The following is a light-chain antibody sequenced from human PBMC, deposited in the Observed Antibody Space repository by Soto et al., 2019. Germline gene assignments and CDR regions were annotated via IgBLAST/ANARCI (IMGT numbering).Light chain of an antibody. CDR3: QQYNTDFSLT. CDR2: KTS. V-gene: IGKV1-5*03. Sequence: IQMTNSPSTLSAYVEDRVTIACRASQTISSWVAWYQQKPGKAPRLLIYKTSSLESGVPSRFSGSGSGTEFTLTISGLQPDDFASYYCQQYNTDFSLTFGGGTKVDI. J-gene: IGKJ4*01. CDR1: QTISSW.